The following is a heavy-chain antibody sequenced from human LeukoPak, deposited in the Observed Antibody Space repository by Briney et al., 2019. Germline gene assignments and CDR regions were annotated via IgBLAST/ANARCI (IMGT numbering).Heavy chain of an antibody. J-gene: IGHJ6*02. V-gene: IGHV3-13*01. CDR2: IGTAGDT. CDR1: GFTFSSYD. CDR3: ARGSAPYYYYYGMDV. Sequence: PGGSLRLSCAASGFTFSSYDMHWVRQATGKGLEWVSAIGTAGDTYYPGSVKGRFTISRENAKNSLYLQMNSLRAGDTAMYYCARGSAPYYYYYGMDVWGQGTTVTVSS.